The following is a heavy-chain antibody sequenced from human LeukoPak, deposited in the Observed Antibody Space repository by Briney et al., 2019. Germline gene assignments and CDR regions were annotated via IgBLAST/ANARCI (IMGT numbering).Heavy chain of an antibody. J-gene: IGHJ4*02. CDR3: ARSPGDYRVEYYFDY. V-gene: IGHV1-46*01. D-gene: IGHD4-17*01. CDR2: INPSGGST. CDR1: GYTFTSYY. Sequence: ASVKVSCKASGYTFTSYYMHWVRQAPGQGLEWMGIINPSGGSTSYAQKFQGRVTMTRDTSTSTVYMELSSLRSEDTAVYYCARSPGDYRVEYYFDYWGQGTLVTVSS.